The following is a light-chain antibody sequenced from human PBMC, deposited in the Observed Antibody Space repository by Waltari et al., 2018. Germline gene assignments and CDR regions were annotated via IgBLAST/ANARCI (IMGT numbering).Light chain of an antibody. CDR3: CSYAGSYTYV. Sequence: QSALTQPRSVSGSPGQSVTLSCTGTTRDVGGNHYVSWFQQPPGKAPKLIIYDVSERPSGVPDRFSGSKSDNTASLTSSGLQAEDEADYYCCSYAGSYTYVFGSGTKVTVL. CDR2: DVS. V-gene: IGLV2-11*01. CDR1: TRDVGGNHY. J-gene: IGLJ1*01.